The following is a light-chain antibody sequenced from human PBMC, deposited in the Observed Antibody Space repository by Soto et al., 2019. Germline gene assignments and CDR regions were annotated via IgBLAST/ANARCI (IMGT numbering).Light chain of an antibody. Sequence: IVMTQSPATLSVSPGKRTTLSCRASQSVSSNLAWYQQKPGQAPRLLIYGASTRATGIPARFSGSGSGTEVTLTISSRQSEDFAVYYCQQYNNWPPLTFGGGTKVEIK. V-gene: IGKV3-15*01. J-gene: IGKJ4*01. CDR1: QSVSSN. CDR2: GAS. CDR3: QQYNNWPPLT.